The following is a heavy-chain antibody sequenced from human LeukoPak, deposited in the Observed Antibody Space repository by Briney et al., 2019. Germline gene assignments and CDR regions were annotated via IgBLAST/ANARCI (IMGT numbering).Heavy chain of an antibody. Sequence: ASVKVSCKASGYTFTSYYMHWVRQAPGEGLEWMGIINPSGGSTTYAQKFQGRVIMTRDMSTSTVYMDLSSLRSEDTAVYYCARVAAEVVGLPGAIGFGWLRRDYYYMDVWGKGTTVTVSS. V-gene: IGHV1-46*01. D-gene: IGHD2-2*02. CDR3: ARVAAEVVGLPGAIGFGWLRRDYYYMDV. J-gene: IGHJ6*03. CDR2: INPSGGST. CDR1: GYTFTSYY.